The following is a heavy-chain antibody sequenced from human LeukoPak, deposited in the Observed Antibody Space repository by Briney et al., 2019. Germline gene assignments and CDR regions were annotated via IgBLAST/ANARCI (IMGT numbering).Heavy chain of an antibody. CDR2: NYHSGST. J-gene: IGHJ4*02. D-gene: IGHD3-9*01. Sequence: KPSETLSLTCTVSGYSISSGYYWGWIPQPPGKGLEGVVSNYHSGSTYYNPSLKSRVTISVDTSKNQFSLKLSSVTAADTAVYYCARDPLLTGYIGVWGQGTLVTVSS. V-gene: IGHV4-38-2*02. CDR1: GYSISSGYY. CDR3: ARDPLLTGYIGV.